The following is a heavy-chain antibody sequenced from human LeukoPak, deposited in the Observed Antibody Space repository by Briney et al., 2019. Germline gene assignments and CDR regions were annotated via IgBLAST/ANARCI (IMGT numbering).Heavy chain of an antibody. D-gene: IGHD1-26*01. J-gene: IGHJ4*02. CDR2: VYYDGTS. V-gene: IGHV4-39*01. CDR3: ARRWPWGSGSYRIGY. CDR1: GGSINSHSYY. Sequence: PSETLSLTCTVSGGSINSHSYYWGWIRQPPGKGLEWIGSVYYDGTSYSNPSLKSRVAVFVDTSRDQFSLDLSFVTAADTAVYYCARRWPWGSGSYRIGYWGQGTLVTVSS.